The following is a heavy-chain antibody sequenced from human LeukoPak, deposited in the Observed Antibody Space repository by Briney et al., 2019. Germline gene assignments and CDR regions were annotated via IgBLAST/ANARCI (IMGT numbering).Heavy chain of an antibody. CDR2: INPSGGST. V-gene: IGHV1-46*01. Sequence: GASVKVSCKASGYTFTSYYMHWVRQAPGQGLEWMGIINPSGGSTSYAQKFQGRVTMTRDMSTSTVYVELSSLRSEDTAVYYCARGIDLGGDYYYYMDAWGKGTTVTVSS. D-gene: IGHD2-21*01. CDR1: GYTFTSYY. CDR3: ARGIDLGGDYYYYMDA. J-gene: IGHJ6*03.